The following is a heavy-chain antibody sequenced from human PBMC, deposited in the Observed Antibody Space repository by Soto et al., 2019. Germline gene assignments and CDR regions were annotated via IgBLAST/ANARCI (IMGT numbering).Heavy chain of an antibody. V-gene: IGHV1-18*04. CDR3: ARDKAAAGTGYFDL. CDR2: ISVYNGYT. Sequence: QVQLVQSGTEVKKPGASVKVSCKASGYTFTNYGISWVRQAPGQGLDWMGWISVYNGYTNYAQKLQGRVTMTTDTSTSTAYMELRSLSSVDTVVYYCARDKAAAGTGYFDLWGRGTLVTVSS. CDR1: GYTFTNYG. J-gene: IGHJ2*01. D-gene: IGHD6-13*01.